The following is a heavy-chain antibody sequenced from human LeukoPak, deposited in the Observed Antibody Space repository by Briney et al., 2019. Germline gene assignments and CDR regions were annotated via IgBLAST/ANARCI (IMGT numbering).Heavy chain of an antibody. D-gene: IGHD6-13*01. J-gene: IGHJ5*02. Sequence: GGSLRLSCAASGFTFSSYGMHWIRQAPGKGLEWLSYISGSSSYTSYANSVKGRFTISRDNAKNSLYLQMNSLRAEDTAVYYCARTLVAAPGNTGGPWGQGTLVTVSS. V-gene: IGHV3-21*05. CDR3: ARTLVAAPGNTGGP. CDR1: GFTFSSYG. CDR2: ISGSSSYT.